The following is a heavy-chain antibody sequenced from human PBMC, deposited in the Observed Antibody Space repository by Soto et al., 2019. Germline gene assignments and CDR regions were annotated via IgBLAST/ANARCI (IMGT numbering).Heavy chain of an antibody. CDR1: GFTVSSKY. CDR3: AREAPMDV. V-gene: IGHV3-53*01. J-gene: IGHJ6*02. CDR2: LWSAGNT. Sequence: EEQLVESGGGLVQPGGSLRLSCVASGFTVSSKYMSWVRQAPGKGLEWVSVLWSAGNTYYADSVRGRFTISRDSSKNTLYLEMSSLRADDTAVYYCAREAPMDVWGQGTTVIVSS.